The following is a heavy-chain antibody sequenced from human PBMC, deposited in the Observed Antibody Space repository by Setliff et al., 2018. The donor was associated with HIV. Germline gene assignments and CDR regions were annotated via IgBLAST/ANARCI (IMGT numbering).Heavy chain of an antibody. CDR1: GGSLNGFY. CDR3: ASGGVFFGELYFDY. V-gene: IGHV4-34*01. J-gene: IGHJ4*02. D-gene: IGHD3-10*01. CDR2: INHRGST. Sequence: SETLSLTCAFYGGSLNGFYWGWIRQSPGKGLEWIGEINHRGSTNYNPSLKSRVTIRVDMSKNQFSLEVTAVTAADTAVYYCASGGVFFGELYFDYWGQGTLVTVSS.